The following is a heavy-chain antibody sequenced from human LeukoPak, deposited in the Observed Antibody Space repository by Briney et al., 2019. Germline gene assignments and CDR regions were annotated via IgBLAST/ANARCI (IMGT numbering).Heavy chain of an antibody. CDR1: GFTFSSYA. V-gene: IGHV3-23*01. J-gene: IGHJ6*03. Sequence: PGGSLRLSCAASGFTFSSYAVSWVRQAPGKGLEWVSAISGSGGSRYYAASVKGRFTISRENSKNTLYLQMNSLRAEDTAVYYCAKDKSLYSSSLPYMDVWGKGTTVTVSS. CDR2: ISGSGGSR. CDR3: AKDKSLYSSSLPYMDV. D-gene: IGHD6-13*01.